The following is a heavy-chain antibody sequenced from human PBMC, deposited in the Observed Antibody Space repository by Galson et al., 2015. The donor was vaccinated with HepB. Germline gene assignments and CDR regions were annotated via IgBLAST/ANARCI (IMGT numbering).Heavy chain of an antibody. Sequence: SLRLSCAVSGSKFSTKAMSWVRPAPGKGLDWVSSISGSGHDTSYAESVKGRFTISRDNSKNTLDLQMNSLRVEDTALYHCVKDFRDDIPIGHKYFYGMDVWGRGTMVTV. CDR3: VKDFRDDIPIGHKYFYGMDV. D-gene: IGHD3-9*01. CDR1: GSKFSTKA. CDR2: ISGSGHDT. V-gene: IGHV3-23*01. J-gene: IGHJ6*02.